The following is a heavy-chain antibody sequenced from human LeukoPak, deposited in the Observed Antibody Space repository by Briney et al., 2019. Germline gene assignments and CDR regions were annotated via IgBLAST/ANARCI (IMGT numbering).Heavy chain of an antibody. D-gene: IGHD5-12*01. J-gene: IGHJ6*02. Sequence: GESLKISCKGSGYSFSSYWIGWVRQAPGQGLEWMGWINPNSGGTNYAQKFQGWVTVTRDTSISTTYMELSRLRSDDTAVYYCARGAPQSQNIVAIPSWGANYYYSYGMDVWGQGTTVTVSS. CDR2: INPNSGGT. V-gene: IGHV1-2*04. CDR1: GYSFSSYW. CDR3: ARGAPQSQNIVAIPSWGANYYYSYGMDV.